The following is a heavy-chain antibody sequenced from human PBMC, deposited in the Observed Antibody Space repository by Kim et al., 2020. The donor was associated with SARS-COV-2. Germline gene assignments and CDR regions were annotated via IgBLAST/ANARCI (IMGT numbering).Heavy chain of an antibody. Sequence: ASVKVSCKASGYTFTSYYMHWVRQAPGQGLEWMGIINPSGGSTSYAQKFQGRVTMTRDTSTSTVYMELSSLRSEDTAVYYCARDLTVTTQYYYYYGMDVWGQGTMVTVSS. CDR2: INPSGGST. V-gene: IGHV1-46*03. J-gene: IGHJ6*02. CDR3: ARDLTVTTQYYYYYGMDV. D-gene: IGHD4-17*01. CDR1: GYTFTSYY.